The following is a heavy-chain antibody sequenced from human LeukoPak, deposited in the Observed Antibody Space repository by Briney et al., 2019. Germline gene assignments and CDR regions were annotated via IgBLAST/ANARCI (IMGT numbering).Heavy chain of an antibody. Sequence: SQTLSLTCTVSGGSISSGSYYWSWIRQPAGKGLEWIGRIFTSGSTNYNPSLKSRVSISVDTSKNQFSVKLNSVTATGTAVYYCARGGSFSQPFDPWGQGTLVTVSS. J-gene: IGHJ5*02. CDR2: IFTSGST. CDR3: ARGGSFSQPFDP. CDR1: GGSISSGSYY. V-gene: IGHV4-61*02.